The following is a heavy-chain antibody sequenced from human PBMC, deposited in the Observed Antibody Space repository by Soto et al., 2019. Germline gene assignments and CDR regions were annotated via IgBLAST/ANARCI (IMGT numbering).Heavy chain of an antibody. V-gene: IGHV4-30-4*01. CDR2: IYYSGRT. J-gene: IGHJ1*01. CDR3: ARGGEKAVGYCAS. D-gene: IGHD6-25*01. Sequence: QVPLQESGPGLVKPSETLSLTCTVSGGSISSDYYYWSWIRQPPGRGLEWIGNIYYSGRTYYNPSIKSRIIISVDTSKNQFSLGLSSVTAAGPAGYYCARGGEKAVGYCASWGQGILVRISS. CDR1: GGSISSDYYY.